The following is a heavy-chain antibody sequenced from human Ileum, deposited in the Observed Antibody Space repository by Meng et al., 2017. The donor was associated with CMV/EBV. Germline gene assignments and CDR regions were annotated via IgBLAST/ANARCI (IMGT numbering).Heavy chain of an antibody. Sequence: SGGSISSSNWWSLLRQPPGKGLEWIGDIHHSESTNYNPSLKSRVNISVDKSKNEFSLKLSSVTAADTAVYYCTRISYSDSSGYYSHDYWGQGTLVTVSS. CDR2: IHHSEST. D-gene: IGHD3-22*01. J-gene: IGHJ4*02. CDR1: GGSISSSNW. CDR3: TRISYSDSSGYYSHDY. V-gene: IGHV4-4*02.